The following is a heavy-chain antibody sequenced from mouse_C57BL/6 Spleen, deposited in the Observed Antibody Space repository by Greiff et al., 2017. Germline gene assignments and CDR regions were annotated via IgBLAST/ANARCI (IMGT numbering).Heavy chain of an antibody. CDR2: IYPGSGST. CDR3: ARRMPTGAMDY. J-gene: IGHJ4*01. Sequence: QVQLQQPGAELVKPGASVKMSCKASGYTFTSYWITWVKQRPGQGLEWIGDIYPGSGSTNYNEKFKSKATLTVDTSSSTAYLQLRSLTSEDSAVYDCARRMPTGAMDYWGQGTSVTVSS. CDR1: GYTFTSYW. V-gene: IGHV1-55*01. D-gene: IGHD5-2*01.